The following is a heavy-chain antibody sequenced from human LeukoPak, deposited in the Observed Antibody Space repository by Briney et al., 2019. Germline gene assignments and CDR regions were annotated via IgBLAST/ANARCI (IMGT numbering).Heavy chain of an antibody. J-gene: IGHJ4*02. CDR2: ISGSGGST. V-gene: IGHV3-23*01. D-gene: IGHD3-10*01. Sequence: PGGSLRLSCAASGFTFSSYAKSWVRQAPGKGLEWVSAISGSGGSTYYADSVKGRFTISRDNSKNTLYLQMNSLRAEDTAVYYCAKDLWFGEYTYYFDYWGQGTLVTVSS. CDR3: AKDLWFGEYTYYFDY. CDR1: GFTFSSYA.